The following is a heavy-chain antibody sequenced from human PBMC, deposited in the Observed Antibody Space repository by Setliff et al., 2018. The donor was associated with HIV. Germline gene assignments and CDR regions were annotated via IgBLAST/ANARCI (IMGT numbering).Heavy chain of an antibody. CDR2: IYYSGSN. Sequence: KPSETLSLTCTVSGASISSSGYSRGWIRQPPGKGLEWIGTIYYSGSNYYNPSSKSPVTISVDTSKNQFSLKLSSVTAADTAVYYCASQPDIPPAIIPFDIWGQGTMVTVTS. D-gene: IGHD2-2*01. J-gene: IGHJ3*02. CDR3: ASQPDIPPAIIPFDI. V-gene: IGHV4-39*07. CDR1: GASISSSGYS.